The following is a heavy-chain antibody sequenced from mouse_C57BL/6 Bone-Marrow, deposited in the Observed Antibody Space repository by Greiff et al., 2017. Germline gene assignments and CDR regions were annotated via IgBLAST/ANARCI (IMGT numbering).Heavy chain of an antibody. Sequence: DVKLVESGGDLVKPGGSLKLSCAASGFTFSSYGMSWVRQTPDKRLEWVATLSSGGSYTYYPDSVKGRFTLSIDNANNTLYLQLSRLKSEDTAMYYCAGHAGRLDYWGKGTTRTVSS. D-gene: IGHD4-1*01. CDR1: GFTFSSYG. V-gene: IGHV5-6*02. CDR2: LSSGGSYT. J-gene: IGHJ2*01. CDR3: AGHAGRLDY.